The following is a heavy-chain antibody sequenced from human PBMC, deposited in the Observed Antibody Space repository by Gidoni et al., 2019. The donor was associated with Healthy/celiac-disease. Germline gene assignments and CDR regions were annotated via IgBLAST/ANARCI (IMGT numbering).Heavy chain of an antibody. D-gene: IGHD3-3*01. J-gene: IGHJ4*02. CDR1: GYTFTGYY. CDR2: INPNSGGT. CDR3: ARVELRFLEWLSPDY. V-gene: IGHV1-2*02. Sequence: QVQLVQSGAEVKTPGASVKVSCKAYGYTFTGYYMHWVRQAPGQGLEWMGWINPNSGGTNYAQKFQGRVTMTRDTSISTAYMELSRLRSDDTAVYYCARVELRFLEWLSPDYWGQGTLVTVSS.